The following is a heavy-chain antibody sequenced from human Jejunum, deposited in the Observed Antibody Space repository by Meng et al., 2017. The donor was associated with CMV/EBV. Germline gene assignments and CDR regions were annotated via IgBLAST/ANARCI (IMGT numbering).Heavy chain of an antibody. D-gene: IGHD3-10*01. CDR2: IKQDGSEK. CDR1: GITFTSYW. J-gene: IGHJ4*02. CDR3: GRNRVDY. Sequence: SCAASGITFTSYWMSWVRQAPGKGLEWVANIKQDGSEKFYVDSVKGRFTISRDNAKNSLYLQMNSLRGDDTGVYYCGRNRVDYWGQGTLVTVSS. V-gene: IGHV3-7*01.